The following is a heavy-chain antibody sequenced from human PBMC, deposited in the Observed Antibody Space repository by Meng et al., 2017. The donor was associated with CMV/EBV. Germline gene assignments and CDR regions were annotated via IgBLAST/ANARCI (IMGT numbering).Heavy chain of an antibody. V-gene: IGHV3-48*03. D-gene: IGHD3-3*01. J-gene: IGHJ3*02. CDR1: GFSFRLYE. CDR2: ISSSGSTT. CDR3: ARDVFRGEAFDI. Sequence: GESLKISCEASGFSFRLYEMNRVRQAPGKGLEWVSYISSSGSTTHYAESVKGRFTISRDNAKNSVYLQMNTLRAEDTAVYYCARDVFRGEAFDIWGQGTMVTVSS.